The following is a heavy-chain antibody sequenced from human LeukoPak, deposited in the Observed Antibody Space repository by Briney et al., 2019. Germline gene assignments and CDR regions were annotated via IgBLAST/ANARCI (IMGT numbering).Heavy chain of an antibody. Sequence: QPGGSLRLSCAASGFTFSRYAMSWVRQAPGKGLEWVSSISGSGVSTYYADSVKGRFTISRDNSKNTLYLQMNSLRAEDTAVYYCAEERRADGDYISAFDIWGQGTMVTVSS. CDR2: ISGSGVST. CDR3: AEERRADGDYISAFDI. D-gene: IGHD4-17*01. J-gene: IGHJ3*02. CDR1: GFTFSRYA. V-gene: IGHV3-23*01.